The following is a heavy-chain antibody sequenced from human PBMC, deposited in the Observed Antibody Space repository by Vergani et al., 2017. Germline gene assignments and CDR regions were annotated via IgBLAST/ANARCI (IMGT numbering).Heavy chain of an antibody. D-gene: IGHD3-10*01. V-gene: IGHV4-61*02. J-gene: IGHJ4*02. Sequence: QVKLQESGPGLLKPSQTLSLTCTVSGESIRSGSHYWSWIRQPAGKGPEWIGHIHTGGSTDLNPFFKSRVSISEDTSKNQFSLKLSSVTAADTAVYYCARRTTMVRGVLEIARYYFDYWGQGTLVTVSS. CDR3: ARRTTMVRGVLEIARYYFDY. CDR2: IHTGGST. CDR1: GESIRSGSHY.